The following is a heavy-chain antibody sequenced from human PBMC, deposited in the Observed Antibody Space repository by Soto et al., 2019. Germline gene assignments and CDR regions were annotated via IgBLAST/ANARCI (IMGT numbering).Heavy chain of an antibody. Sequence: QVQLQQWGAGLLKPSETLSLTCAVYGGSFSSYYSSWIRQPPGKRLEWIGVIIHSGSTNYDPSLKSRVTISIDTSKNQVSLTLSSVTAADTAVYYCARGEPRFMEWLLLSEYFDPWGQGTLVTVSS. CDR3: ARGEPRFMEWLLLSEYFDP. CDR2: IIHSGST. CDR1: GGSFSSYY. J-gene: IGHJ5*02. D-gene: IGHD3-3*01. V-gene: IGHV4-34*01.